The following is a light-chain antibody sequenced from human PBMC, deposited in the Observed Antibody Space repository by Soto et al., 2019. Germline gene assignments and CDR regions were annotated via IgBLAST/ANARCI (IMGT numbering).Light chain of an antibody. CDR2: GAS. V-gene: IGKV3-15*01. Sequence: EIEMTQSPATLSVSPGERATLSCRTSQSVSSNLAWYQQKPGQASRLLIYGASTRATDIPARFSGSGSGTEFTLTISSLQSEDFAVYYCQQYNNWPPWTFGQGTKVEIK. CDR1: QSVSSN. CDR3: QQYNNWPPWT. J-gene: IGKJ1*01.